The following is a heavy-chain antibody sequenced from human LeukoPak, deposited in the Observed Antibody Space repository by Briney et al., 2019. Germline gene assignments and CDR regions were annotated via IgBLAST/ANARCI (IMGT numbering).Heavy chain of an antibody. CDR2: IYYSGST. J-gene: IGHJ1*01. V-gene: IGHV4-59*08. CDR1: GASINSYY. CDR3: ATLRYCSGTSCFPKYFQH. D-gene: IGHD2-15*01. Sequence: PSETLSLTCTVSGASINSYYWSWIRQLPGKGLEWIGYIYYSGSTTYSPSLKSRVTMSVDTSKNQFSLKLSSVTAADTAVYYCATLRYCSGTSCFPKYFQHWGQGTLVTVSS.